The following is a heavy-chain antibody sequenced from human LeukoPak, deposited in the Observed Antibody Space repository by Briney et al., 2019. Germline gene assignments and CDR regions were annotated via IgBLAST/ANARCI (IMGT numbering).Heavy chain of an antibody. D-gene: IGHD6-6*01. CDR1: GGSISSYY. CDR2: IYYSGST. CDR3: ARDRGSSEVYYYYYGMDV. J-gene: IGHJ6*02. Sequence: SETLSLTCTVSGGSISSYYWSWIRQPPGKGLEWIGYIYYSGSTNYSPSLKSRVTISVDTSKNQFSLKLSFVTAADTAVYYCARDRGSSEVYYYYYGMDVWGQGTTVTVSS. V-gene: IGHV4-59*01.